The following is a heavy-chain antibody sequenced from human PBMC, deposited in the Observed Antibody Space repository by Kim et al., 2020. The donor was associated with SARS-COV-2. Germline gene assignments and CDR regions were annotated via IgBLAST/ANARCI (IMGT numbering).Heavy chain of an antibody. CDR3: ARRGVAGDFDY. J-gene: IGHJ4*02. CDR2: T. Sequence: TNYSPSFQGHVTISADKSISTAYLQWSSLKASDTAMYYCARRGVAGDFDYWGQGTLVTVSS. V-gene: IGHV5-10-1*01. D-gene: IGHD6-19*01.